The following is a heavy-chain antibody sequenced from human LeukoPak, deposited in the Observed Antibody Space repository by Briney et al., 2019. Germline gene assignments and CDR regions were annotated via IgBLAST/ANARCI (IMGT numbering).Heavy chain of an antibody. CDR2: INPNSGGT. CDR3: ARDPVVGYGMDV. CDR1: GYTFTGYY. D-gene: IGHD2-21*01. J-gene: IGHJ6*02. V-gene: IGHV1-2*02. Sequence: ASVTVSCKASGYTFTGYYMHWVRQAPGQGLEWMGWINPNSGGTNYAQKFQGRVTMTRDTSISTAYMELSRLRSDDTAVYYCARDPVVGYGMDVWGQGTTVTVSS.